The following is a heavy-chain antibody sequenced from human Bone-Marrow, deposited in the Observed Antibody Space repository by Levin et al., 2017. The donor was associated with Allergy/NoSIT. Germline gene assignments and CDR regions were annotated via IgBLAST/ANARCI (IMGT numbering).Heavy chain of an antibody. Sequence: SQTLSLTCSVSGGSIGTYYWSWLRQTPGKGLEWIGYIHYSGNTNYNPSLQSRVSISVDTSKNQFSLNLSSLSAADEAVYFCAREWGGEDSFDALDTWGQGTKVTVSS. CDR2: IHYSGNT. V-gene: IGHV4-59*01. CDR3: AREWGGEDSFDALDT. D-gene: IGHD2-21*01. J-gene: IGHJ3*02. CDR1: GGSIGTYY.